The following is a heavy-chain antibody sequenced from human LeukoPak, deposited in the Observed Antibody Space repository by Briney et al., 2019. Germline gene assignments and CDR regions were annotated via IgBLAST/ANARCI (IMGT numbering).Heavy chain of an antibody. D-gene: IGHD6-13*01. V-gene: IGHV3-30*04. CDR3: AREEPSYRSSWGPFDY. CDR2: ISYGGSNK. J-gene: IGHJ4*02. CDR1: GFTFSSYA. Sequence: PGGSLRLSCAVSGFTFSSYAMHWVRQAPGKGLEWVAVISYGGSNKYYADSVKGRFTISRDNSKNTLYLQMNSLRAEDTAVYYCAREEPSYRSSWGPFDYWGQGTLVTVSS.